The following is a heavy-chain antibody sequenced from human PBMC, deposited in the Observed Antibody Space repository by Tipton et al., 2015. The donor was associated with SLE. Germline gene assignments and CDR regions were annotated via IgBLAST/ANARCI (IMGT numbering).Heavy chain of an antibody. Sequence: LRLSCPVSGGSISSTNYYWGWIRQPPGKGLEWIANIYYSGSTYYSASLKSRVTISVDTSKNQFSLKMTSVTAADTAVYYCARHRGYFTVSDYIDYWGQGTLVTVSS. CDR1: GGSISSTNYY. J-gene: IGHJ4*02. CDR3: ARHRGYFTVSDYIDY. V-gene: IGHV4-39*07. D-gene: IGHD2-8*01. CDR2: IYYSGST.